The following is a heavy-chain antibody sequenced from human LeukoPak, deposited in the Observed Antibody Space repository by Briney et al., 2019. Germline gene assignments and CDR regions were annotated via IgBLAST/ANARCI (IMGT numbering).Heavy chain of an antibody. CDR3: ARDLAARPGRVY. D-gene: IGHD6-6*01. CDR1: GFTVSNNY. J-gene: IGHJ4*02. Sequence: GGSLRLSCAASGFTVSNNYMNWVRQAPGKGLEWVSVIYSGGSTYYADSVKGRFTISRDNSKNTLYLQMNSLRAEDTAVYYCARDLAARPGRVYWGQGTLVTVSS. CDR2: IYSGGST. V-gene: IGHV3-53*01.